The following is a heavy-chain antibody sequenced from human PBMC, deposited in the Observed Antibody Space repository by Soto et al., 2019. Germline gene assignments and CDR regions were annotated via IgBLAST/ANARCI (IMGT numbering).Heavy chain of an antibody. CDR3: ARGQGSVGVTYYYYMDV. CDR1: GGTFSSYT. CDR2: IIPILGIA. D-gene: IGHD2-8*01. Sequence: QVQLVQSGAEVKKPGSSVKVSCKASGGTFSSYTISWVRQAPGQGLEWMGRIIPILGIANYAQKFQGRVTITADKATSTAYMELSSLRSEDTAVYSCARGQGSVGVTYYYYMDVWGKGTTVTVSS. V-gene: IGHV1-69*02. J-gene: IGHJ6*03.